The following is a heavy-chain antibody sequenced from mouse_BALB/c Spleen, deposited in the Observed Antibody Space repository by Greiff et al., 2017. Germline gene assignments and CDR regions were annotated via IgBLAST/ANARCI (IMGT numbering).Heavy chain of an antibody. CDR2: IDPANGTT. J-gene: IGHJ1*03. V-gene: IGHV14-3*02. Sequence: EVQLQQSGAELVKPGASVKLSCTASGFNIKDTYMHWVKQRPEQGLEWIGRIDPANGTTKYDPKFQGKATITADTSSNTAYLQLSSLTSEDTAVYYWARDGDYVSYWYFDVGGRETTDSVS. CDR1: GFNIKDTY. D-gene: IGHD2-13*01. CDR3: ARDGDYVSYWYFDV.